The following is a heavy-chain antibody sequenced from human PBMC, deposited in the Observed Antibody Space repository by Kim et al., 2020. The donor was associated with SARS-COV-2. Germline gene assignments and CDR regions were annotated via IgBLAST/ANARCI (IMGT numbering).Heavy chain of an antibody. CDR3: ARQADSSGYYYYFDY. V-gene: IGHV5-51*01. J-gene: IGHJ4*02. D-gene: IGHD3-22*01. Sequence: PSFQGQVTISADKSISTAYLQWSSLKASDTAMYYCARQADSSGYYYYFDYWGQGTLVTVSS.